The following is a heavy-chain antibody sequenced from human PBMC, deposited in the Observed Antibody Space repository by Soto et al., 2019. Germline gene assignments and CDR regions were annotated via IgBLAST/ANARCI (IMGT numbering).Heavy chain of an antibody. CDR2: IIPIFGTA. D-gene: IGHD2-15*01. J-gene: IGHJ4*02. V-gene: IGHV1-69*13. CDR3: ARESRYCSGGSCYFLTGIDY. CDR1: GGTFSSYA. Sequence: SVKVSCKASGGTFSSYAISWVRQAPGQGLEWMGGIIPIFGTANYAQKFQGRVTITADESTSTACMELSSLRSEDTAVYYCARESRYCSGGSCYFLTGIDYWGQGTLVTVSS.